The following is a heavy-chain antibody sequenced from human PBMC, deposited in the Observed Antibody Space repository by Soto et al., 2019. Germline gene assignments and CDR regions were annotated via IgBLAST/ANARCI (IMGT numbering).Heavy chain of an antibody. CDR3: ARQLPGGVFDF. CDR2: IYPGDSDI. Sequence: PGESLKISCKGSGYSFTSYWIAWVRQVPGKGLELMGVIYPGDSDIRYSPSFQGQVTISADKSITTAYLQWGSLKASDTAIYYCARQLPGGVFDFWGQGTLVTSPQ. V-gene: IGHV5-51*01. D-gene: IGHD3-16*01. J-gene: IGHJ4*02. CDR1: GYSFTSYW.